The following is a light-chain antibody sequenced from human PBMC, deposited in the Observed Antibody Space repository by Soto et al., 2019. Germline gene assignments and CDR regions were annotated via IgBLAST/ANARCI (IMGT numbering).Light chain of an antibody. CDR3: QQYNIYPWT. CDR1: QSISSW. V-gene: IGKV1-5*01. J-gene: IGKJ1*01. CDR2: DAS. Sequence: DIQMTQSPSTLSASVGDSVTITCGASQSISSWLAWYQQRPGKAPKVLIYDASSLQSGVPSRFSGSGSGTEFTLTVSSLQPDDFATYYCQQYNIYPWTFGQGTEVEIK.